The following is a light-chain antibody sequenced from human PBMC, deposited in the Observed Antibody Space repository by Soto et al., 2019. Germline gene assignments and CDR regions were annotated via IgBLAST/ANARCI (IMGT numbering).Light chain of an antibody. CDR3: QQRGNWPLT. Sequence: EIVLTQSPATLSLSPGERATLSCRASQSVSSYLAWYQQKPGQAPRLLIYDASNRATGIPARFSGSGSGTDFTLTISSLEPEDFAVYYCQQRGNWPLTFGGGTKVDNK. V-gene: IGKV3-11*01. CDR2: DAS. CDR1: QSVSSY. J-gene: IGKJ4*01.